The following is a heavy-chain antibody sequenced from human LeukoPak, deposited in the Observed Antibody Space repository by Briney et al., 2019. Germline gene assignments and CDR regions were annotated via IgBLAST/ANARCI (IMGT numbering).Heavy chain of an antibody. J-gene: IGHJ3*02. D-gene: IGHD6-13*01. CDR2: INPNSGGT. Sequence: ASVKVSCKASGYTFTGYYMHWVRQAPGQGLEWMGRINPNSGGTNYAQKFQGRVTMTRDTSTSTAYMELSRLRSNDTAVYYCAVGYSSSWYDAFDIWGQGTMVTVSS. V-gene: IGHV1-2*06. CDR3: AVGYSSSWYDAFDI. CDR1: GYTFTGYY.